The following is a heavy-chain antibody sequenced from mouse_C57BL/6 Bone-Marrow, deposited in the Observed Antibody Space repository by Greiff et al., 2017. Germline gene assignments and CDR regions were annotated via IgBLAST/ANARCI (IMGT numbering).Heavy chain of an antibody. D-gene: IGHD1-1*01. CDR1: GYSITSGYD. V-gene: IGHV3-1*01. CDR2: ISYSGST. J-gene: IGHJ3*01. CDR3: AREGYYGTAY. Sequence: DVQLVESGPGMVKPSQSLSLTCTVTGYSITSGYDWHWIRHFPGNKLEWMGYISYSGSTNYNPSLKSRISITHDTSKNHFFLKLNSVTTEDTATYYCAREGYYGTAYWGQGTLVTVSA.